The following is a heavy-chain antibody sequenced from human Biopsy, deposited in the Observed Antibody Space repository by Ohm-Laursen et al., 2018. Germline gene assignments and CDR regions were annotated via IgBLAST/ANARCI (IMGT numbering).Heavy chain of an antibody. CDR3: ARARIKTSGVLIPETYYFDS. V-gene: IGHV4-59*08. CDR1: DDSIRNFY. Sequence: GTLSLTCTVSDDSIRNFYWTWIRQPPGQGLEWIGHASYSGYTNYNPSLKSRVTISVDTSKNHFSLNLRSVTAADTAVYSCARARIKTSGVLIPETYYFDSWGQGTLVTVSS. D-gene: IGHD3-3*01. J-gene: IGHJ4*02. CDR2: ASYSGYT.